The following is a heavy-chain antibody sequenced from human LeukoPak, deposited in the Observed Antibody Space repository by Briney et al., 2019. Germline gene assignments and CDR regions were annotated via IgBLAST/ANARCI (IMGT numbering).Heavy chain of an antibody. CDR2: IYSGGST. CDR3: ARGLFTLYYHDSIEATGFDY. CDR1: GFTVSSNY. Sequence: GGSLRLSCAASGFTVSSNYMSWVRQAPGKGLEWVSVIYSGGSTYYADSVKGRFTISRDNSKNTLYLQMNSLRAEDTAVYYCARGLFTLYYHDSIEATGFDYWGQGTLVTVSS. J-gene: IGHJ4*02. V-gene: IGHV3-66*01. D-gene: IGHD3-22*01.